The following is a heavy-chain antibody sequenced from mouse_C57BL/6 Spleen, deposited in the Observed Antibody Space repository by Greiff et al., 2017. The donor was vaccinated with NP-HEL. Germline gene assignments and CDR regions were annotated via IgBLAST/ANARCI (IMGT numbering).Heavy chain of an antibody. CDR3: AAYYSNYKFAY. CDR2: ISDGGSYT. D-gene: IGHD2-5*01. J-gene: IGHJ3*01. Sequence: EVHLVESGGGLVKPGGSLKLSCAASGFTFSSYAMSWVRQTPEKRLEWVATISDGGSYTYYPDNVKGRFTISRDNAKNNLYLQMSHLKSEDTAMYYCAAYYSNYKFAYWGQGTLVTVSA. V-gene: IGHV5-4*01. CDR1: GFTFSSYA.